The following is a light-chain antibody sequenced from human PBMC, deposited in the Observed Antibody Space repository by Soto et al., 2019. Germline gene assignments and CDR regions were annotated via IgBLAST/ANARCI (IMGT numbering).Light chain of an antibody. CDR2: DNT. J-gene: IGLJ3*02. CDR3: EPWDSRLNVVV. V-gene: IGLV1-51*01. Sequence: QSVLTQSSSVSAAAGQKVTISCSGSYSNIGSNFVSWYQHFPGSAPKLVIYDNTQRPSGIPDRFSGSKSGSSATLGITGLQTGDGADNNREPWDSRLNVVVFGGGTKPPVL. CDR1: YSNIGSNF.